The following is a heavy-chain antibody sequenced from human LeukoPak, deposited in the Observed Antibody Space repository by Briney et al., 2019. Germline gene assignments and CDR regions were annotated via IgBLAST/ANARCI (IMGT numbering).Heavy chain of an antibody. D-gene: IGHD2-15*01. CDR2: INPNSGGT. CDR3: ARAPAGYCSGGSCATFDY. J-gene: IGHJ4*02. V-gene: IGHV1-2*02. CDR1: GYTFTGYY. Sequence: ASVKVFCKASGYTFTGYYMHWVRQAPGQGLEWMGWINPNSGGTNYAQKFQGRVTMTRDTSTSTVYMELSSLRSEDTAVYYCARAPAGYCSGGSCATFDYWGQGTLVTVSS.